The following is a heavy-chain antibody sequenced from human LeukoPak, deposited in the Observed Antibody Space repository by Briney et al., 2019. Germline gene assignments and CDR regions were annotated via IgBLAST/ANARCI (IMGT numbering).Heavy chain of an antibody. D-gene: IGHD2-21*01. J-gene: IGHJ6*02. Sequence: ASVKVSCKASGYTFTSYGISWVRQAPGQGLEWMGWISAYNGNTNYAQKLQGRVTMTTDTSTSTAYMELRSLRSDDTAVYYCARGDSPPQSKHNSHSYYYGMDVWGQGTTVTVSS. CDR2: ISAYNGNT. CDR1: GYTFTSYG. V-gene: IGHV1-18*01. CDR3: ARGDSPPQSKHNSHSYYYGMDV.